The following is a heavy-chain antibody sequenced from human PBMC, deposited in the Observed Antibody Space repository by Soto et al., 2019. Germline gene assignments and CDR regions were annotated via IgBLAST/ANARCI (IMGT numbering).Heavy chain of an antibody. CDR2: IIPIIGTA. J-gene: IGHJ5*02. CDR1: GGAFSSYP. Sequence: SVKVSCKASGGAFSSYPISWVLQAPGEGLEWMGGIIPIIGTANYAQKFQGRVTITADKSTSTAYMELSSLRSEDTAVYYCARVNRLYCSSTSCYTHWFDPWGQGTLVTVSS. V-gene: IGHV1-69*06. CDR3: ARVNRLYCSSTSCYTHWFDP. D-gene: IGHD2-2*02.